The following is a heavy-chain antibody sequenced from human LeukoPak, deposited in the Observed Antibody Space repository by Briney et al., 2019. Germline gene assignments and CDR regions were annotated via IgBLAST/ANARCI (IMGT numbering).Heavy chain of an antibody. J-gene: IGHJ4*02. CDR1: GGSINSFY. D-gene: IGHD2-21*02. V-gene: IGHV4-59*12. CDR2: IFYSGST. Sequence: SETLSLTCTVSGGSINSFYWSWIRQPPGKGPEWIGYIFYSGSTSYNPSLRSRVSLSLDPSKNRFSLRLRSITAADTAMYYCARDDPVTAFDYWGPGTLVIVSS. CDR3: ARDDPVTAFDY.